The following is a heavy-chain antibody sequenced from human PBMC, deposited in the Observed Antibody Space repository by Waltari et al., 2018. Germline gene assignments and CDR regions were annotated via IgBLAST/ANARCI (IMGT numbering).Heavy chain of an antibody. CDR2: ISGNGANT. Sequence: EVQLVESGGGLVQPGGSLRLSCAASGFTFSSYAMSWVRQVPGKGLEWVSSISGNGANTYYADSVKVRFTISRDNSKNTLFLQMDSLRAEDTAVYYCAKALTLSSTWDMHWGQGTLVTVSS. V-gene: IGHV3-23*04. CDR1: GFTFSSYA. J-gene: IGHJ4*02. CDR3: AKALTLSSTWDMH. D-gene: IGHD6-13*01.